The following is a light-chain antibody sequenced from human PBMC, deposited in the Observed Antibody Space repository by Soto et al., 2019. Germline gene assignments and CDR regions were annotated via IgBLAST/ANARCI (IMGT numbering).Light chain of an antibody. J-gene: IGKJ4*01. V-gene: IGKV3-15*01. Sequence: GTQAWSPGERGHLSCSGSQSISTKLAWYQQKPGQAPRLLIYGASTRATGIPVRFSGSGSGTEFTLTSLSMPSEDFAGYYCQEYNYWGPITFGGGTKVDIK. CDR2: GAS. CDR1: QSISTK. CDR3: QEYNYWGPIT.